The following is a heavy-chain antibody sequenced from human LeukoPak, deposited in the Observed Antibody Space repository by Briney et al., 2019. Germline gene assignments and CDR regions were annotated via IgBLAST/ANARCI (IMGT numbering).Heavy chain of an antibody. Sequence: GGSLRLSCAASGFTFSSYATSWVRQAPGKGLEWVSAISGSGGSTYYADSVKGRFTISRDNSKNTLYLQVNSLRAEDTAVYYCAKGYLQLWPPFDYWGQGTLVTVSS. CDR2: ISGSGGST. J-gene: IGHJ4*02. V-gene: IGHV3-23*01. CDR1: GFTFSSYA. CDR3: AKGYLQLWPPFDY. D-gene: IGHD5-18*01.